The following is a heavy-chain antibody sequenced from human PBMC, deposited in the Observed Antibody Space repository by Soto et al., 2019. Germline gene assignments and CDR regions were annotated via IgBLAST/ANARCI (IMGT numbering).Heavy chain of an antibody. Sequence: GESLKISCKGSGYSFTSYWIGWVRQMPGKGLEWMGIIYPGDSDTRYSPSFQGQVTISADKSLSTAYLQWSSLKASDTAMYYCARGGSSSKYYYYYYGMDVWGHGTTVPVSS. D-gene: IGHD6-6*01. V-gene: IGHV5-51*01. CDR3: ARGGSSSKYYYYYYGMDV. CDR1: GYSFTSYW. CDR2: IYPGDSDT. J-gene: IGHJ6*02.